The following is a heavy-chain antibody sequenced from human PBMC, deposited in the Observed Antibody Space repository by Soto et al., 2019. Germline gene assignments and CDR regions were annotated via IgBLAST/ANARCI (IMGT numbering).Heavy chain of an antibody. J-gene: IGHJ6*02. CDR1: GGSIRSYY. CDR3: AREGASGFGMDV. D-gene: IGHD1-26*01. Sequence: SETLSLTCTVSGGSIRSYYWSWIRQPAGKPLELIGRIYTSGSTNYNPSLKSRVTMSVDTSKNQFSLTLSSVTAADTAVYYCAREGASGFGMDVWGQGTTVTVSS. V-gene: IGHV4-4*07. CDR2: IYTSGST.